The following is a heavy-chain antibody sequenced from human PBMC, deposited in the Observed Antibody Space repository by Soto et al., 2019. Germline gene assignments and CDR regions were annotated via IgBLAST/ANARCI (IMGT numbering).Heavy chain of an antibody. D-gene: IGHD6-13*01. CDR1: GFTFSSYV. CDR3: AKGDKSSWYGTHLAIDY. Sequence: TGGSLRLSCAASGFTFSSYVMNWVRQAPGKGLEWVSVIGGTGGITYYADSVKGRFTISGDNFKNTLDLQMNSLRAEDTAIYYCAKGDKSSWYGTHLAIDYWGQGTRVTVSS. CDR2: IGGTGGIT. J-gene: IGHJ4*02. V-gene: IGHV3-23*01.